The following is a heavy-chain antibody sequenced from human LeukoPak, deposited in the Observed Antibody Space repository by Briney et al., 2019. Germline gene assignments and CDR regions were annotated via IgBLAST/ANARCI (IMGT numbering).Heavy chain of an antibody. Sequence: PGGSLRLSCAASGFTFSSYSMNWVRQAPGKGLEWVSSISSSSSYIYYADSVKGRFTISRDNAKNSLYLQMNSLRAEDTAVYYCARDVVLAAAGKDFDYWGQGTLVTVSS. V-gene: IGHV3-21*01. CDR1: GFTFSSYS. CDR2: ISSSSSYI. J-gene: IGHJ4*02. CDR3: ARDVVLAAAGKDFDY. D-gene: IGHD6-13*01.